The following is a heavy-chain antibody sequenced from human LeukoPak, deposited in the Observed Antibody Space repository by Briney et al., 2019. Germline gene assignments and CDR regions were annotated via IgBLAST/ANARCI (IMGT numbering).Heavy chain of an antibody. CDR3: AREKSDCLFDY. CDR2: IYTSGST. D-gene: IGHD2-21*02. V-gene: IGHV4-4*07. J-gene: IGHJ4*02. CDR1: GVSISSHY. Sequence: SETLSLTRTVSGVSISSHYWSWIRQPAGKGLEWIGRIYTSGSTNYNPSLKSRVTMSVDTSKNQFSLKLNSVTAADTAVYYCAREKSDCLFDYWGQGTLVTVSS.